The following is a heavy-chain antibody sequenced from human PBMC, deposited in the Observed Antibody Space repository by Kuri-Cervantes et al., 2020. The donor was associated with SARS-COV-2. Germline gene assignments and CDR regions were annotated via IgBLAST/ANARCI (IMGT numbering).Heavy chain of an antibody. Sequence: ASVKVSCKASAYTFTAYYILWVRQAPGQGLEWMGWINPYNGDTNYAQKFQGRVTLTRDTSISKAYMELNRLRSDDTAVYYCARDPGYCSGGTCLDYWGQGTLVTVSS. CDR1: AYTFTAYY. J-gene: IGHJ4*02. V-gene: IGHV1-2*02. D-gene: IGHD2-15*01. CDR2: INPYNGDT. CDR3: ARDPGYCSGGTCLDY.